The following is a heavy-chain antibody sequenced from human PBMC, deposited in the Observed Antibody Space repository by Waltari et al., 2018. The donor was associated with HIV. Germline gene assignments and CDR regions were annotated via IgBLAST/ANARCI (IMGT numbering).Heavy chain of an antibody. CDR2: ISNYGMKK. J-gene: IGHJ4*02. D-gene: IGHD3-10*01. Sequence: QVQLVESGGGVVQPGDVLRLSCAASGPDFGRDGMHWVRQAPGKGLEWLAAISNYGMKKYYGESLRGRITISRDKSKKTLYLQMNTLRPEDTAIYFCARDSSQVHWFGESLALWGQGTLVIVSS. CDR1: GPDFGRDG. CDR3: ARDSSQVHWFGESLAL. V-gene: IGHV3-30*03.